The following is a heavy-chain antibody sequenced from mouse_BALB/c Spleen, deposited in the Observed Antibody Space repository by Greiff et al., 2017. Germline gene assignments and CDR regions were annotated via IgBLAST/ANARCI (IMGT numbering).Heavy chain of an antibody. V-gene: IGHV2-6-7*01. J-gene: IGHJ1*01. CDR2: IWGDGST. CDR1: GFSLTSYG. D-gene: IGHD1-1*01. Sequence: QVQLQQSGPGLVQPSQSLSITCTVSGFSLTSYGVHWVRQPPGKGLEWLGMIWGDGSTDYNSALKSRLSISKDNSKSQVFLKMNSLQTDDTARYYCARDRGSSPHCYFDVWGAGTTVTVSS. CDR3: ARDRGSSPHCYFDV.